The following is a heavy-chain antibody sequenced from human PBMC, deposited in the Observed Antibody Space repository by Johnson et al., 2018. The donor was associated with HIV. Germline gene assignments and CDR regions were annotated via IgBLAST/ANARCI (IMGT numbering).Heavy chain of an antibody. CDR3: ARLPSGYSRDGFNV. CDR2: TTYDGTNK. Sequence: QVQLVESGGGVVQPWRSLRLSCAASGFSFSSYPMHWVRQAPGKGLEWVAVTTYDGTNKYYADSVKGRFTISRDNSKNTLYLQMNRLRAEDTAVYYCARLPSGYSRDGFNVWGQGTMVTLSS. D-gene: IGHD5-18*01. J-gene: IGHJ3*01. CDR1: GFSFSSYP. V-gene: IGHV3-30*04.